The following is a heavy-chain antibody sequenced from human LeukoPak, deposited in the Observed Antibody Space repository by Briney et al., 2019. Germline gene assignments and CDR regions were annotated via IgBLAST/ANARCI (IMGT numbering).Heavy chain of an antibody. CDR2: IYYSGTT. CDR3: GGATTGTVGWFDP. V-gene: IGHV4-39*01. Sequence: SETLSLTCTVSGDSVSSSSYYWGWIRQPPGKGLEWIGSIYYSGTTSYNPSLKSRVTISVDTSKNQFSLMLTSVTTSDTAVYFCGGATTGTVGWFDPWGQGTLVTVSS. D-gene: IGHD1-1*01. CDR1: GDSVSSSSYY. J-gene: IGHJ5*02.